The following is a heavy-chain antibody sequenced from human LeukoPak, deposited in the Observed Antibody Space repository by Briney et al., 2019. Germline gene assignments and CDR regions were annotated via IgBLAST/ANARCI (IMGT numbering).Heavy chain of an antibody. CDR3: TRYGGNSFSY. CDR2: IRSKAYGGTT. V-gene: IGHV3-49*04. Sequence: PGGSLRLSCTASGFTFGDSAMSWVCQAPGKGLEWVGFIRSKAYGGTTEYAASVKGRFTISRDDSKSIAYLQMNSLKTEDTAVYYCTRYGGNSFSYWGQGTLVTVSS. CDR1: GFTFGDSA. J-gene: IGHJ4*02. D-gene: IGHD4-23*01.